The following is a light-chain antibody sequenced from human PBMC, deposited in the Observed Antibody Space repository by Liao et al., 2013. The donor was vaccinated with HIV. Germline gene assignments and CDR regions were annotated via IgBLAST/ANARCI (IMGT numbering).Light chain of an antibody. CDR1: NIGSKS. CDR2: YES. J-gene: IGLJ2*01. V-gene: IGLV3-21*01. CDR3: QAWDSSTVV. Sequence: SYVLTQPPSVSVAPGKTARITCGGNNIGSKSVHWYQQKPGQAPVLVIYYESDRPSGIPERFSGSNSGNTATLTISRVEAGDEADYYCQAWDSSTVVFGGGTKLTVL.